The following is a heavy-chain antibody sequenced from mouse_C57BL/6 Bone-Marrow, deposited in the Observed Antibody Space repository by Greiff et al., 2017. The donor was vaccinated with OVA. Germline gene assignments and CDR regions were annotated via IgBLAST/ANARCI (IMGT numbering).Heavy chain of an antibody. V-gene: IGHV5-16*01. J-gene: IGHJ1*03. Sequence: EVQVVESEGGLVQPGSSMKLSCTASGFTFSDYYMAWVRQVPEKGLEWVANINYDGSSTYYLDSLKSRFIISRDNAKNILYLQMSSLKSEDTATYYCARDPYYGSSYGYFDVWGTGTTVTVSS. CDR3: ARDPYYGSSYGYFDV. CDR1: GFTFSDYY. CDR2: INYDGSST. D-gene: IGHD1-1*01.